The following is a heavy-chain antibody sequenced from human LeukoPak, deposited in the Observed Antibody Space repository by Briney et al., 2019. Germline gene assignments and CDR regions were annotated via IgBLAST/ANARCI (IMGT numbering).Heavy chain of an antibody. D-gene: IGHD3-10*01. CDR3: AREGDYYGSGSTFDY. V-gene: IGHV1-18*01. CDR1: GYTFTSYG. CDR2: ISAYNGNT. J-gene: IGHJ4*02. Sequence: GASVKVSCKASGYTFTSYGISWVRQAPGQGLEWMGWISAYNGNTNYAQKLQGRVTMTTDTSTSTAYMELSSLRSEDTAVYYCAREGDYYGSGSTFDYWGQGTLVTVSS.